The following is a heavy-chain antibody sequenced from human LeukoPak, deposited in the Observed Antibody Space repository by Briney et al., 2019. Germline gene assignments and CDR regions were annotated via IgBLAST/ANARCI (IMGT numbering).Heavy chain of an antibody. D-gene: IGHD3-22*01. J-gene: IGHJ4*02. CDR3: AKGDSSGYYYPYFDL. CDR2: ISWNSDTI. V-gene: IGHV3-9*01. CDR1: GLTIDNYA. Sequence: GGSRRLSCAASGLTIDNYAIHWVRQIPGKGLEWVSGISWNSDTIGYADSVKGRFTISRDNANNSLFLQMNSLRAEDTALYYCAKGDSSGYYYPYFDLWGQGTLVTVSS.